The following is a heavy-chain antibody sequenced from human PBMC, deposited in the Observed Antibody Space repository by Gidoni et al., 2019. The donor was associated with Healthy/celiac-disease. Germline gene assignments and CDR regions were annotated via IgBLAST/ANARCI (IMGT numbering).Heavy chain of an antibody. J-gene: IGHJ6*02. V-gene: IGHV3-33*01. Sequence: QVQLVESGGGVVQPGRSLRLSFAASGFTFSIYGMHWVRQAPGKGLEWVAVIWYDGSNKYYEDSGKGRFTIARDNSKNTLYLQMNSLRAEDTAVYYCARTVLITSYGMDVWGQGTTVTVSS. CDR2: IWYDGSNK. D-gene: IGHD3-16*01. CDR1: GFTFSIYG. CDR3: ARTVLITSYGMDV.